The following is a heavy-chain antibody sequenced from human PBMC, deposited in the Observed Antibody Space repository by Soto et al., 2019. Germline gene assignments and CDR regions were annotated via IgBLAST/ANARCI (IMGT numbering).Heavy chain of an antibody. CDR3: ARGGGNSDWYFAFDI. V-gene: IGHV3-74*01. J-gene: IGHJ3*02. CDR2: INSDESTT. Sequence: GGSLRPPCAATGFTSSTNSVNWVRQAPGKGLVWVSRINSDESTTNYAASVKGGFTISRENAKNTRYLQMNSLRAEDTVLYYCARGGGNSDWYFAFDIWGQGTMVTVSS. CDR1: GFTSSTNS. D-gene: IGHD6-19*01.